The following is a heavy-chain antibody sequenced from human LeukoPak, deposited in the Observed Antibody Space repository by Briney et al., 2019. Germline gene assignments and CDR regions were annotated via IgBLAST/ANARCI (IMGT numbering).Heavy chain of an antibody. CDR3: AKGDYGDYVFFDY. V-gene: IGHV3-74*01. Sequence: GGSLRLSCAASGFTFSSYWMHWARHAPGKGLVWVSRINSDGSSTSYADSVKGRFTISRDNSKNTLYLQMNSLRAEDTAVYYCAKGDYGDYVFFDYWGQGTLVTVSS. CDR1: GFTFSSYW. CDR2: INSDGSST. J-gene: IGHJ4*02. D-gene: IGHD4-17*01.